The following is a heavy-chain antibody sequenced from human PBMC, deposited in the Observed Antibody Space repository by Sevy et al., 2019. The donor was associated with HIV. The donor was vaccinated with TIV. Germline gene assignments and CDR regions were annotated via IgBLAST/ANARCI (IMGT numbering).Heavy chain of an antibody. V-gene: IGHV3-33*01. D-gene: IGHD6-19*01. J-gene: IGHJ4*02. Sequence: GGCLRLSCAASGFSISGYGMHWVRQAPGKGLEWVAVIWYDGTTKEYADSVKGRFTISRDNSKNTLYLQMNSLRAEDTAVYYCAREDIRVAGIGYYFHSWGQGTLVTVSS. CDR3: AREDIRVAGIGYYFHS. CDR2: IWYDGTTK. CDR1: GFSISGYG.